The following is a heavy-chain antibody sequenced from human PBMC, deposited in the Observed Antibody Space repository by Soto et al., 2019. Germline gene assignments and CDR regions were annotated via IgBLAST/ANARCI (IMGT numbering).Heavy chain of an antibody. J-gene: IGHJ4*02. CDR1: SGTISSSNW. CDR3: ARANWYSEY. Sequence: SETLSLTCAVSSGTISSSNWWTWVRQPPGKGLEWIGEINQSGSPNYNPSLRSRVTISVDKSKNQFSLNLTSVTAADTAIYYCARANWYSEYWGQGTLVTVSS. D-gene: IGHD7-27*01. V-gene: IGHV4-4*02. CDR2: INQSGSP.